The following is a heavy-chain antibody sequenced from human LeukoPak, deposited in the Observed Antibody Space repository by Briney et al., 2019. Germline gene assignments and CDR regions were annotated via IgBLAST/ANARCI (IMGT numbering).Heavy chain of an antibody. V-gene: IGHV1-2*02. CDR1: GYTFTGYY. D-gene: IGHD2-15*01. Sequence: ASVKVSCKASGYTFTGYYMHWVRQAPGQGLEWMGWINPNSGGTNYAQKVQGRVTMTRDTSISTAYMELSRLRSDDTAVYYCARARIIVSPFDYWGQGTLVTVSS. J-gene: IGHJ4*02. CDR2: INPNSGGT. CDR3: ARARIIVSPFDY.